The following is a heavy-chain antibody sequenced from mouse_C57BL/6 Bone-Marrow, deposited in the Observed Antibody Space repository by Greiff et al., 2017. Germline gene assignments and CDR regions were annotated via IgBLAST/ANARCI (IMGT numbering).Heavy chain of an antibody. V-gene: IGHV1-42*01. CDR1: GYSFTGYY. Sequence: EVQLVESGPELVKPGASVKISCKASGYSFTGYYMNWVKQSPEKSLEWIGEINPSTGGTTYNQKFKAKATLTVDKSSSTAYMQLKSLTSEDSAVYYCARWTGTWGQGTLVTVSA. D-gene: IGHD1-1*02. J-gene: IGHJ3*01. CDR3: ARWTGT. CDR2: INPSTGGT.